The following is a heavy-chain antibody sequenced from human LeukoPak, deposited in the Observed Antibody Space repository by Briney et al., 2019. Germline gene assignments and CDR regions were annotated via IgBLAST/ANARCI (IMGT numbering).Heavy chain of an antibody. D-gene: IGHD2-2*01. V-gene: IGHV3-66*01. CDR3: ARGLPAAPNWFDP. J-gene: IGHJ5*02. Sequence: GGSLRLSCAASGFTVSSNYMSWVRQAPGKGLEWVSVIYSGGSTYYADSMKGRFTISRDNSKNTLYLQMNSLRAEDTAVYYCARGLPAAPNWFDPWGQGTLVTVSS. CDR1: GFTVSSNY. CDR2: IYSGGST.